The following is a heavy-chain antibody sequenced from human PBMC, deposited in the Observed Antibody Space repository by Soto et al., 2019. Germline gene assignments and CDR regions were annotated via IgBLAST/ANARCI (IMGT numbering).Heavy chain of an antibody. Sequence: SEILSLTCCVSGVYVRSGSYYWSWIRQPPGKGLEWIGYSYHTGITKYNPALRSRVTISVDTSKNQFSLNLKSVTAADTAVYYCARDRGTDDSWGQGTLVTVSS. V-gene: IGHV4-61*01. CDR3: ARDRGTDDS. D-gene: IGHD6-25*01. CDR1: GVYVRSGSYY. CDR2: SYHTGIT. J-gene: IGHJ4*02.